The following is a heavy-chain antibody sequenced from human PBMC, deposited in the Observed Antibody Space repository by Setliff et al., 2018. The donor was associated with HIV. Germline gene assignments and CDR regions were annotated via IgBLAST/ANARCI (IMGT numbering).Heavy chain of an antibody. CDR3: ATDSGVVPPRTLDI. Sequence: SVKVSCKTSGGFLSNNGIAWVRQAPGQGLEWMGGVTPALYLTTHAEKFQSRVTFTTDDSTSSVYMELSSLRSDDTATYYCATDSGVVPPRTLDIWGQGTGGTVS. J-gene: IGHJ3*02. V-gene: IGHV1-69*10. CDR1: GGFLSNNG. D-gene: IGHD3-16*01. CDR2: VTPALYLT.